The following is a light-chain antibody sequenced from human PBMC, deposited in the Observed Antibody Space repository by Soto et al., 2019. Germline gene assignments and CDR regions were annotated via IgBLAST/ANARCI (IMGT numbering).Light chain of an antibody. V-gene: IGLV1-51*02. CDR1: CSNIENNY. Sequence: QSVLTQPPSVSAAPGQKVTISCSGSCSNIENNYVSWYQQLPGTAPKLLIYKNNKRPSGIPDRFSGSKSGTSATLGITGLQTGDEADYYCGTWDSSLSAWVFGGGTKLTVL. J-gene: IGLJ3*02. CDR2: KNN. CDR3: GTWDSSLSAWV.